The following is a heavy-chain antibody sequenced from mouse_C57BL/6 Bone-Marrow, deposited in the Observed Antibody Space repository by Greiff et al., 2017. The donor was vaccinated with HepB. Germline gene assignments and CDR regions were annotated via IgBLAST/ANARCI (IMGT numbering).Heavy chain of an antibody. J-gene: IGHJ3*01. V-gene: IGHV5-17*01. CDR1: GFTFSDYG. Sequence: EVQVVESGGGLVQPGGSLKLSCAASGFTFSDYGMHWVRQAPEKGLEWVAYISSGSSTIYYAATVKGRFTISRDNAKNTLFLQMTSLRSEDTAMYYCAREEGAYWGQGTLVTVSA. CDR2: ISSGSSTI. CDR3: AREEGAY.